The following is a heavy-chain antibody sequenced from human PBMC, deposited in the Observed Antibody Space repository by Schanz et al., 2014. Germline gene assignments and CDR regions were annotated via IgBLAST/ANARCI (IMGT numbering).Heavy chain of an antibody. CDR3: ARKVVATIGGYYDN. D-gene: IGHD5-12*01. J-gene: IGHJ4*02. CDR1: GFSFSSYA. V-gene: IGHV3-23*01. Sequence: GGSLRLSCAASGFSFSSYAMGWVRQARGKGLEWVSAMNESHSTIYYADSVRGRFTISRDNAENTLFLQMNSLRAEDTAVYYCARKVVATIGGYYDNWGRGTLVTVSS. CDR2: MNESHSTI.